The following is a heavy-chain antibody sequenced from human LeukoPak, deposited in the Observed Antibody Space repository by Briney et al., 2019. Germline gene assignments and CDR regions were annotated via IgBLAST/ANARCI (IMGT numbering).Heavy chain of an antibody. V-gene: IGHV3-21*01. CDR3: ARVGDDYYYDSSGYLY. J-gene: IGHJ4*02. D-gene: IGHD3-22*01. CDR2: ISSSSYI. CDR1: GFTFSSYS. Sequence: GGSLRLSCAASGFTFSSYSMNWVRQAPGKGLEWVSSISSSSYIYYADSVKGRFTISRDSAKNSLYLQMNSLRAEDTAVYYCARVGDDYYYDSSGYLYWGQGTLVTVSP.